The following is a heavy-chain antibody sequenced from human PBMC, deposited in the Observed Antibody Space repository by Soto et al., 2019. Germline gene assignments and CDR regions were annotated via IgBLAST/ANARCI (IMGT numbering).Heavy chain of an antibody. CDR3: TSNYYYDSSGYYYFDY. V-gene: IGHV1-69*01. CDR2: IIPIFGTA. CDR1: GGTFSSYA. D-gene: IGHD3-22*01. Sequence: QVQLVQSGAEVKKPGSSVKVSCKASGGTFSSYAISWVRQAPGQGPEWMGGIIPIFGTANYAQKFQGRVTITADESTSTAYMELSSLRSEDTAVYYCTSNYYYDSSGYYYFDYWGQGTLVTVSS. J-gene: IGHJ4*02.